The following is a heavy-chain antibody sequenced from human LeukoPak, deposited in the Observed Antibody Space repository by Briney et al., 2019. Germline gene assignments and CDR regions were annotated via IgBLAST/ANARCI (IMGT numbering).Heavy chain of an antibody. CDR2: ISSSSSYI. Sequence: GGSLRLSCAGSGFTFSSYSMNWVRQAPGKGLEWVSSISSSSSYIYYADSVKGRFTISRDNAKNSLYLQMNSLRAEDTAVYYCARDRRITFGGVIVLYYYYYYGMDVWGQGTTVTVSS. CDR1: GFTFSSYS. CDR3: ARDRRITFGGVIVLYYYYYYGMDV. V-gene: IGHV3-21*01. J-gene: IGHJ6*02. D-gene: IGHD3-16*02.